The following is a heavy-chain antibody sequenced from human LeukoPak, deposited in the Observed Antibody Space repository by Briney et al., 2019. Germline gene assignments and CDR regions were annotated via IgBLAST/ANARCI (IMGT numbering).Heavy chain of an antibody. CDR3: ARGPIVGATTWFDP. D-gene: IGHD1-26*01. J-gene: IGHJ5*02. Sequence: GGSLRLSCAASGFTFSSYWMHWVRQAPGKGLVWVSRIGSDGSSTTYADSVKGRFTISRDNAKNMLSLQMNSLRVEDTAVYYCARGPIVGATTWFDPWGQGTLVTVSS. CDR1: GFTFSSYW. V-gene: IGHV3-74*01. CDR2: IGSDGSST.